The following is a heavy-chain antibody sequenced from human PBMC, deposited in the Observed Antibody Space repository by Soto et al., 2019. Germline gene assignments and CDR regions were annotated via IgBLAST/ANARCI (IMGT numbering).Heavy chain of an antibody. V-gene: IGHV3-33*01. CDR2: ILNDGSRE. Sequence: QVQLVESGGGVVQPGRSLRLSCAASGFTFSNYGMHWVRQAPGKGLEWVSLILNDGSREYYRDYVKGRFTISRDNSRNTLLLQMNSLRDDDTALYYCVRDDEYDPNALDMWGQGTKVSVSS. J-gene: IGHJ3*02. CDR1: GFTFSNYG. CDR3: VRDDEYDPNALDM. D-gene: IGHD6-6*01.